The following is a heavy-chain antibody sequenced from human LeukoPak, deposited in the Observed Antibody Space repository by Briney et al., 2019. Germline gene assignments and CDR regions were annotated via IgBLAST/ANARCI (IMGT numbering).Heavy chain of an antibody. CDR1: GFTFRNYE. CDR3: ASQAVAGTKIDY. CDR2: ISSRGTTI. V-gene: IGHV3-48*03. Sequence: PGGSLRLFCAASGFTFRNYEMNWVRQPPGKGLEWVSYISSRGTTIYNAECVKGRFTISRDNAKNSLYLEINSLRVEDTAVYYCASQAVAGTKIDYWGQGTLVTVSS. D-gene: IGHD6-19*01. J-gene: IGHJ4*02.